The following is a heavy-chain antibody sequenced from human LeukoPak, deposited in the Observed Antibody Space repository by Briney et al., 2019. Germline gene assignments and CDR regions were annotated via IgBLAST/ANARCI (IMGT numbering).Heavy chain of an antibody. V-gene: IGHV1-18*01. CDR2: ISAYNGNT. CDR3: ARLSPVGATEEAFDI. CDR1: GYTFTSYG. J-gene: IGHJ3*02. Sequence: ASVKVSCKASGYTFTSYGISWVRQAPGQGLEWMGWISAYNGNTNYAQKLQGRVTMTTDTSTSTAYMELRSLRSDDTAVYYCARLSPVGATEEAFDIWGQGTMVTVSS. D-gene: IGHD1-26*01.